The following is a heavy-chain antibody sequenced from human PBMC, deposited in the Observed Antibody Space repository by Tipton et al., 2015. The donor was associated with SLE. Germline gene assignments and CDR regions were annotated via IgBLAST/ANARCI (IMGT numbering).Heavy chain of an antibody. CDR1: GFTFSSYW. CDR2: INSDGSST. CDR3: ARDEYYGSGRFDY. Sequence: SLRLSCAASGFTFSSYWMHWVRQAPGKGLVWVSRINSDGSSTSYADSVKGRFTISRDNAKNSLYLQMNGLRAEDTAVYYCARDEYYGSGRFDYWGQGTLVTVSS. V-gene: IGHV3-74*01. J-gene: IGHJ4*02. D-gene: IGHD3-10*01.